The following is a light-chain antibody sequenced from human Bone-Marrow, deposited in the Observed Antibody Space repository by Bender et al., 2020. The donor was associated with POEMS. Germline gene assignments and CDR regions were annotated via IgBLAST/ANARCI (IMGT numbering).Light chain of an antibody. CDR1: NIGSKS. CDR3: QVWETSSEQVV. Sequence: SYVLTQPPSVSVAPGQTARITCGGNNIGSKSVNWYQQRPGQAPALVVHDDNERPSGIPERFSGSNSGSTATLTISRVETGDEADYYCQVWETSSEQVVFGGGTKLTVL. J-gene: IGLJ2*01. V-gene: IGLV3-21*02. CDR2: DDN.